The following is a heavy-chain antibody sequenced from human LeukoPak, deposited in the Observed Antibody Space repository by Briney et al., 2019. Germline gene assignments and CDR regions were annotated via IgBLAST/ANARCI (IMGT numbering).Heavy chain of an antibody. D-gene: IGHD6-6*01. CDR1: GGSISSYY. Sequence: SETLSLTCTVSGGSISSYYWNWIRQPAGKGLEWIGRVYTSGSTNYNPSLKSRVTMSVDTSKNQFSLKVSSVTAADAAIYYCARQDPIAAHPLDYWGQGTLVTVSS. CDR3: ARQDPIAAHPLDY. V-gene: IGHV4-4*07. J-gene: IGHJ4*02. CDR2: VYTSGST.